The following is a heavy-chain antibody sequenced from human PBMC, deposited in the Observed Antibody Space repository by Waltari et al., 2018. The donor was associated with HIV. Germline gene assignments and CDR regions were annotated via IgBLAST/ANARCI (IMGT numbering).Heavy chain of an antibody. CDR2: IYTSGST. CDR3: AREWYLGGFSSGSNGMDV. Sequence: QVQLQESGPGLVKPSETLSLTCTVSGGSISSYYWRWLRQPAGKGLEWIGRIYTSGSTNYNPSLKSRVTMSVDTSKNQFSLKLSSVTAADTAVYYCAREWYLGGFSSGSNGMDVWGQGTTVTVSS. J-gene: IGHJ6*02. D-gene: IGHD6-19*01. CDR1: GGSISSYY. V-gene: IGHV4-4*07.